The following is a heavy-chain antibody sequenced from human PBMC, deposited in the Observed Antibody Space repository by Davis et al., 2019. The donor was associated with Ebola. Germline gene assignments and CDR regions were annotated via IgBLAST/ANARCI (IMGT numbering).Heavy chain of an antibody. J-gene: IGHJ4*02. CDR2: IWYDGSNK. CDR3: ARDSTAMVTFFDY. D-gene: IGHD5-18*01. Sequence: GGSLRLSCEASRFTIDDYGMHWVRQAPGKGLEWVAVIWYDGSNKQYADSVKGRFTTSRENSKNTQYLQMNSLRAEDTAVYYCARDSTAMVTFFDYWGQGTLVTVSS. CDR1: RFTIDDYG. V-gene: IGHV3-33*08.